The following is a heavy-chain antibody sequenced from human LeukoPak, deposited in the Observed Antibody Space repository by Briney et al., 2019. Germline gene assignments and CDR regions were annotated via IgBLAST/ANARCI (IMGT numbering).Heavy chain of an antibody. J-gene: IGHJ4*02. CDR1: GFSFSNYA. D-gene: IGHD6-19*01. Sequence: PGGSLRLSCAASGFSFSNYAMSWVRQAPGKGLEWVSGITDSGSSTYHADSVKGRFTISRDNSKNTLYLQMNSLRAEDTAVYYCATGVGGYTSGTFAYWGRGTRVSVS. CDR3: ATGVGGYTSGTFAY. CDR2: ITDSGSST. V-gene: IGHV3-23*01.